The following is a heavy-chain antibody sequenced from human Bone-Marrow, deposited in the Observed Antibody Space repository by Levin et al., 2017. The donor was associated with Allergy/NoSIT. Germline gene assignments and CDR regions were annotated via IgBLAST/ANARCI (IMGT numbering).Heavy chain of an antibody. D-gene: IGHD6-6*01. CDR2: IGSGGGDT. V-gene: IGHV3-11*03. J-gene: IGHJ4*02. CDR1: GFTFSDYY. Sequence: GESLKISCAASGFTFSDYYMTWIRQPPGKGLEWVSYIGSGGGDTKYADSVKGRFTISRDNPKKSLFLQMDSLRVEDTAVYYCARRSSAEYWGQGTLVTVYS. CDR3: ARRSSAEY.